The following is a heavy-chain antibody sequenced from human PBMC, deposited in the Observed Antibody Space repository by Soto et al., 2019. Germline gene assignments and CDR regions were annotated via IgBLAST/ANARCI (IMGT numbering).Heavy chain of an antibody. J-gene: IGHJ6*03. D-gene: IGHD6-19*01. Sequence: PSETLSLACAVYGWSFSVYYWSWIRQPPGKGLEWIGEINHSGSTNYNPSLKSRVTISVDTSKNQFSLKLSSVTAADTAVYYCARGGYSSGWDYYYYYYMDVWGKGTTVTVSS. CDR3: ARGGYSSGWDYYYYYYMDV. CDR1: GWSFSVYY. CDR2: INHSGST. V-gene: IGHV4-34*01.